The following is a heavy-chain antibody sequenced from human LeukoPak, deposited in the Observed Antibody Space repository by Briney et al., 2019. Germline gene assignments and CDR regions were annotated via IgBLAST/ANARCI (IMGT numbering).Heavy chain of an antibody. Sequence: SETLSLTCTVSGGSSSSYYWSWIRQPPGKGLEWIGYIYYSGSTNYNPSLKSRVTISVDTSKNQFSLKLSSVTAADTAVYYCARDLKIGLIDYWGQGTLVTVSS. J-gene: IGHJ4*02. CDR3: ARDLKIGLIDY. CDR2: IYYSGST. V-gene: IGHV4-59*01. D-gene: IGHD3/OR15-3a*01. CDR1: GGSSSSYY.